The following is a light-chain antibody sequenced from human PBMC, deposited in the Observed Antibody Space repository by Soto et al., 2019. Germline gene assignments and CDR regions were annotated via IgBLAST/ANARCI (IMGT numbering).Light chain of an antibody. Sequence: IVITQSPSTLSVSPEERATLSCSASQSVSSNLAWYQQKPGQAPRLLIYGASTRATGIPARFSGSGSGTEFTLTISSLEPEDFAVYYCQQRSNWPPITFGQGTRLEIK. CDR2: GAS. CDR1: QSVSSN. V-gene: IGKV3-15*01. CDR3: QQRSNWPPIT. J-gene: IGKJ5*01.